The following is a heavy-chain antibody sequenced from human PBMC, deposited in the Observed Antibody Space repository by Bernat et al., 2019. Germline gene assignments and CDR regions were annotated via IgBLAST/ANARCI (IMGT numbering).Heavy chain of an antibody. CDR1: GGTFSSYA. Sequence: QVQLVQSGAEVKKPGSSVEVSCKASGGTFSSYAISWVRQAPGQGLEWMGRIIPILGIANYAQKFQGRVTITADKSTSTAYMELSRLRSEDMAVYYCATDRDEVHGWFREWRHYMDVWGKGTTVTVSS. J-gene: IGHJ6*03. V-gene: IGHV1-69*04. CDR3: ATDRDEVHGWFREWRHYMDV. D-gene: IGHD3-10*01. CDR2: IIPILGIA.